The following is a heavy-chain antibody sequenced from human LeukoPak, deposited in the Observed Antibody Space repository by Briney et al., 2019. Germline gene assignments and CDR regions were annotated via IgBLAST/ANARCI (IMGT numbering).Heavy chain of an antibody. CDR2: INPNSGGT. Sequence: ASVKVSCKASGYTFTGYYMHWVRQAPGQGLEWMGWINPNSGGTNYAQKFQGRVTMTRDTSISTAYMELSRLRSDDTAIYHCARDSREGYNWHLFFDYWGQGTLVTVSS. J-gene: IGHJ4*02. V-gene: IGHV1-2*02. CDR3: ARDSREGYNWHLFFDY. CDR1: GYTFTGYY. D-gene: IGHD5-12*01.